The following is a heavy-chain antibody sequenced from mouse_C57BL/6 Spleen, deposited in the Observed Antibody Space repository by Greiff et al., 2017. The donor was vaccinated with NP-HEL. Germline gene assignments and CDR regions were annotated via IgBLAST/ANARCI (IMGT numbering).Heavy chain of an antibody. V-gene: IGHV5-4*01. Sequence: EVQLVESGGGLVKPGGSLKLSCAASGFTFSSYAMSWVRQTPEKRLEWVATISDGGSYTYYPDNVKGRFTISRDNAKNNLYLQMSHLKSEDTAMYYCAREGSDGGFAYWGQGTLVTVSA. CDR2: ISDGGSYT. CDR3: AREGSDGGFAY. J-gene: IGHJ3*01. CDR1: GFTFSSYA.